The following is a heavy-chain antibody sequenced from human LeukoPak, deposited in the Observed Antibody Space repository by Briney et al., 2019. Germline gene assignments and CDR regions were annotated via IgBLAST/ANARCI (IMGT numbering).Heavy chain of an antibody. CDR1: GGSISSSSYY. Sequence: PSETLSLTCTVSGGSISSSSYYWGWIRQPPGKGLEWIGSIYYSGSTYYNPSLKSRVTISVDTSKNQFSLKLSSVTAADTAVYYCARRSITAIPHRFDPWGQGTLVTVSS. CDR3: ARRSITAIPHRFDP. CDR2: IYYSGST. V-gene: IGHV4-39*01. D-gene: IGHD1-20*01. J-gene: IGHJ5*02.